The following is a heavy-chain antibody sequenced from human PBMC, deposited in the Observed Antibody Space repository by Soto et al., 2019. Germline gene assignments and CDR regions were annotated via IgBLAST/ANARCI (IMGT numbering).Heavy chain of an antibody. Sequence: EVQLLESGGGLAQAGGSLRLSCAASGFNFRIYAMNWVRQAPGKGLEWVAVIIGDGTSWDYADSVRGRFTISRDNSKNKLYLQMNSLRAEDTAVYYCAKDLRPDGRYDLDYWGQGTLVTVSS. CDR3: AKDLRPDGRYDLDY. CDR2: IIGDGTSW. V-gene: IGHV3-23*01. D-gene: IGHD1-26*01. J-gene: IGHJ4*02. CDR1: GFNFRIYA.